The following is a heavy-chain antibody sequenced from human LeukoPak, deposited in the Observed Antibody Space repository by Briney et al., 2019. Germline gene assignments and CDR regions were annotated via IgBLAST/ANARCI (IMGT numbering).Heavy chain of an antibody. CDR1: GYTLTDYY. CDR2: IIPHSGGT. D-gene: IGHD2-8*01. J-gene: IGHJ4*02. Sequence: ASVKVSCKASGYTLTDYYIHWVRQAPGQDLEWMGLIIPHSGGTTYEQRFQGRVTMTRDMSIGTFYMELSSLRSDDTAVYYCSTEDKYCTTPNCGAYWGQGTLVTVSS. CDR3: STEDKYCTTPNCGAY. V-gene: IGHV1-2*06.